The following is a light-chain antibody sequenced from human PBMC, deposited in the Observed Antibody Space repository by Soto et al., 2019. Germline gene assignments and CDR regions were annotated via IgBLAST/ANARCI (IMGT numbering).Light chain of an antibody. CDR3: QQYNSYLWT. CDR2: KAS. CDR1: QSVSIW. Sequence: DVQMTQSPSTLSASVGDRATLTCRASQSVSIWLAWYQQKPGKAPKLLIYKASSLESGVPSRFSGSGSGAEFTLTISSLQPDDFATYYCQQYNSYLWTFGRGTKVEIK. V-gene: IGKV1-5*03. J-gene: IGKJ1*01.